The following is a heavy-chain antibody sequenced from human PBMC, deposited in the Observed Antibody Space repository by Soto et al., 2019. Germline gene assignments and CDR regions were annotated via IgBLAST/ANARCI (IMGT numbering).Heavy chain of an antibody. Sequence: SETLSLTCTVSGCSISSYYLSWIRQPPGKGLEWIGYIYYSGRTNYNPPLKSRVTISVDTSKNQFSLKLTSVTAADTAVYYCARHPTVTEYYFDYWGQGTLVTVSS. V-gene: IGHV4-59*08. J-gene: IGHJ4*02. CDR1: GCSISSYY. D-gene: IGHD4-17*01. CDR2: IYYSGRT. CDR3: ARHPTVTEYYFDY.